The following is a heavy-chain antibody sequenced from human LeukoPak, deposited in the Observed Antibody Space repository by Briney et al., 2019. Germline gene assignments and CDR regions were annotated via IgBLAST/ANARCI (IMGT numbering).Heavy chain of an antibody. D-gene: IGHD3-10*01. J-gene: IGHJ5*02. V-gene: IGHV4-4*02. CDR1: GGSISSSNW. Sequence: SETLSLTCAVSGGSISSSNWWSWVRQPPGKGLEWIGEIYHSGSTNYNPSLKSRVTISVDKSKNQFSLKLSSVTAADTAVYYCARSRGFGDDHGWFDPWGQGTLVTVSS. CDR3: ARSRGFGDDHGWFDP. CDR2: IYHSGST.